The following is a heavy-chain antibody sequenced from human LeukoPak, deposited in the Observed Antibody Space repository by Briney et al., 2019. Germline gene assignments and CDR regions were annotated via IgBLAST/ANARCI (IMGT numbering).Heavy chain of an antibody. CDR3: AKVGYYGSGSYPN. J-gene: IGHJ4*02. D-gene: IGHD3-10*01. CDR1: GFTFSSYG. Sequence: PGGSLRLSCAASGFTFSSYGMHWVRQAPGKGLEWVSAITASGGTTYYADSAMGRFTISRDNSKNTLYLQMNSLRAEDTAVYYCAKVGYYGSGSYPNWGQGSLVTVSS. CDR2: ITASGGTT. V-gene: IGHV3-23*01.